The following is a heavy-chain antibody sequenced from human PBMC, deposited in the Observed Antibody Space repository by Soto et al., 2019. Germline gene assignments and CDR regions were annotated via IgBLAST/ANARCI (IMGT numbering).Heavy chain of an antibody. CDR1: GFTFSSYA. CDR2: ISGSGGST. D-gene: IGHD5-18*01. J-gene: IGHJ4*02. V-gene: IGHV3-23*01. CDR3: ANPGGGYSYGSGYYFDY. Sequence: GGSLRLSCAASGFTFSSYAMSWVRQAPGKGLEWVSAISGSGGSTYYADSVKGRFTISRDNSKNTLYLQMNNLRAEDTAVYYCANPGGGYSYGSGYYFDYWGQGTLVTVSS.